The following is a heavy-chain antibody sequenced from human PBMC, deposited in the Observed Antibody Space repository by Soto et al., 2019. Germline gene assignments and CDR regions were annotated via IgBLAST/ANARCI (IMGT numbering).Heavy chain of an antibody. J-gene: IGHJ4*02. V-gene: IGHV3-23*01. CDR2: ISGNSGKT. CDR3: ALPSCGGYCASPFDY. Sequence: VQLLESWGVFVQPGGSLRLSCTASGVVLSTYAISWVRQAPGKGLEGVSVISGNSGKTDYADSVKGRFSISRDKSENTVYLQMNRMRAEDKAVYYCALPSCGGYCASPFDYWGQGTLVTVSS. CDR1: GVVLSTYA. D-gene: IGHD2-21*02.